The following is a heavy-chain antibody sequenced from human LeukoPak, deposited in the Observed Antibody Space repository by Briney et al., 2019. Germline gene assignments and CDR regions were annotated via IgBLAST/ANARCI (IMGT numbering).Heavy chain of an antibody. V-gene: IGHV3-66*01. CDR2: IYSGGDA. Sequence: GGSLRLSCAASGFTVSNYYMSWVRKAPGKGLEWVSVIYSGGDAYYADSVKGRFTLSRDNSKNTLYLQMNSLRAEDTAVYYCTRDPDAWGQGTLVTVSS. CDR1: GFTVSNYY. CDR3: TRDPDA. J-gene: IGHJ5*02.